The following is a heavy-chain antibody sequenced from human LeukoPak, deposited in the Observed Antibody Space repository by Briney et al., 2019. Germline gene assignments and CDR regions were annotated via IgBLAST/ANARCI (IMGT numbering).Heavy chain of an antibody. Sequence: GGSLRLSCAASGFTFSSYNMNWVRQAPGKGLEWVSSISGSSSYIYSADSLKGRFTISRDNAKNSLYLQMNSLRAEDTAVYYCARDGRYESSGYYKNEFVFWGQGTMVTVSS. CDR3: ARDGRYESSGYYKNEFVF. D-gene: IGHD3-22*01. CDR1: GFTFSSYN. V-gene: IGHV3-21*04. CDR2: ISGSSSYI. J-gene: IGHJ3*01.